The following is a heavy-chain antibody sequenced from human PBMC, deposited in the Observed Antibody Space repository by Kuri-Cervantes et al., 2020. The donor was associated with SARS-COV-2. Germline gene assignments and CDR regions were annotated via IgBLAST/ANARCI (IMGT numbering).Heavy chain of an antibody. V-gene: IGHV1-2*02. Sequence: ASVKVSCKASGYTFTGYYMHWVRQAPGQGLEWMGWINPNSGGTNYAQKFQGRVTMTRDTSISTAYMELSRLRTDHTAVYYCAREGRIYSISRLGGDYYYEYMDVWGKGTTVTVSS. D-gene: IGHD3-3*02. CDR2: INPNSGGT. CDR3: AREGRIYSISRLGGDYYYEYMDV. CDR1: GYTFTGYY. J-gene: IGHJ6*03.